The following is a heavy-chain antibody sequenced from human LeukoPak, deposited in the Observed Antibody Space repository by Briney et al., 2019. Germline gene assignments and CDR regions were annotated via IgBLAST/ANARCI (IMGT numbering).Heavy chain of an antibody. CDR1: GFTFSSYG. D-gene: IGHD6-13*01. Sequence: PGRSLRLSCAASGFTFSSYGMHWVRQAPGKGLEWVAVISYDGSNKYYADSVKGRFTISRDNSKNTLYLQMNSLRAEDTAVYYCAKPDVGSSQDYWGQGTLVTVSS. V-gene: IGHV3-30*18. CDR3: AKPDVGSSQDY. CDR2: ISYDGSNK. J-gene: IGHJ4*02.